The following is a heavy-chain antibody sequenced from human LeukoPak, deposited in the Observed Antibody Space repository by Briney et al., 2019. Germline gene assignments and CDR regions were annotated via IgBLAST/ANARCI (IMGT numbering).Heavy chain of an antibody. Sequence: GGSLRLSCAASGFTFSSYGMHWVRQAPGKGLEWVAVIWYDGSNKYYADSVKGRFTISRDNSKNTLYLQMNSLRAEDTAVYYCARDTGIAAADHYYYGMGVWGQGTTVTVSS. D-gene: IGHD6-13*01. J-gene: IGHJ6*02. CDR3: ARDTGIAAADHYYYGMGV. V-gene: IGHV3-33*01. CDR2: IWYDGSNK. CDR1: GFTFSSYG.